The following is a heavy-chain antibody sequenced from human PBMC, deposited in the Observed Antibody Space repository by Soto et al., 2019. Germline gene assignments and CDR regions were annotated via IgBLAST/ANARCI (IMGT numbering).Heavy chain of an antibody. V-gene: IGHV4-59*01. CDR3: GRDGDGPMTTNPYYYNGMDV. J-gene: IGHJ6*02. Sequence: PSETLSLTCTVSGGSLGSYYWSWIRQPPGKGLEWIGYVFYTGRANYNASLKSRVSISLDTPNYQFSLKLSAVTAADTAVDYCGRDGDGPMTTNPYYYNGMDVWGPGTTVT. D-gene: IGHD4-4*01. CDR2: VFYTGRA. CDR1: GGSLGSYY.